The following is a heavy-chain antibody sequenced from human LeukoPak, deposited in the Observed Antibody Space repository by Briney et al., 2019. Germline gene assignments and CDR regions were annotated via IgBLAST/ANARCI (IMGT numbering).Heavy chain of an antibody. CDR2: IYWNDDN. J-gene: IGHJ4*02. CDR1: GFSLSTSGVG. V-gene: IGHV2-5*01. D-gene: IGHD4-17*01. Sequence: SGPTLVKPTQTLTLTCTFSGFSLSTSGVGVGWIRQPPGKALEWLALIYWNDDNRYSPSLKSRLTITKDTSKNQVVLTMTNMDPVDTATYYCAHYGDYRFMFYFDYWGQGTVVPVSS. CDR3: AHYGDYRFMFYFDY.